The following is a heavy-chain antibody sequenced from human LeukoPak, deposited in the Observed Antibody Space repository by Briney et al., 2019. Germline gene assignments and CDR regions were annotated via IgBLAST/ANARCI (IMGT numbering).Heavy chain of an antibody. CDR2: IIPIFGTA. Sequence: GASVKVSCKASGGTFSNYAISWVRQAPGQGLEWMGGIIPIFGTASYTQKLQGRVTITADDSTSTAYMELTSLRSEDTAVYYCARENRYFDWSRAFDIWGQGTMVTVSS. CDR3: ARENRYFDWSRAFDI. V-gene: IGHV1-69*13. CDR1: GGTFSNYA. J-gene: IGHJ3*02. D-gene: IGHD3-9*01.